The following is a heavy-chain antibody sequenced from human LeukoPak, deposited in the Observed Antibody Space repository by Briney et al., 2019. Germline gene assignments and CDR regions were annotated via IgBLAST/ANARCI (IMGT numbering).Heavy chain of an antibody. Sequence: GGSLRLSCAASGLSFGAHAMHWVRQAPGMGLEWVSGVGGGGQRTHYADSVKGRFTISRDNSKNTLYLQMNSLRAEDTAVFYCAKDRGYYVDTGTINFWGQGTLVTVSS. V-gene: IGHV3-23*01. CDR3: AKDRGYYVDTGTINF. CDR1: GLSFGAHA. J-gene: IGHJ4*02. CDR2: VGGGGQRT. D-gene: IGHD2-15*01.